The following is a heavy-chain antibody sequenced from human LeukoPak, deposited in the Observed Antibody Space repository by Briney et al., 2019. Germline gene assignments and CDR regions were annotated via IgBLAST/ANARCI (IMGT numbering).Heavy chain of an antibody. D-gene: IGHD3-22*01. CDR3: ASSSDYYDSSGYYFRYFDY. J-gene: IGHJ4*02. V-gene: IGHV4-59*08. Sequence: SETLSLTCTVSGGSISSYYWSWIRQPPGKGLEWIGYIHYSGGITYYNPSLKSRVTISVDTSKNQFSLSLSSVTAADTAVYYCASSSDYYDSSGYYFRYFDYWGQGTLVTVSS. CDR1: GGSISSYY. CDR2: IHYSGGIT.